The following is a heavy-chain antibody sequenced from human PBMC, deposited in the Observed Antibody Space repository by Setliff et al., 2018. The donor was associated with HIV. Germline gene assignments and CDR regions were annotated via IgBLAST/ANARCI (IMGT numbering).Heavy chain of an antibody. Sequence: ASVKVSCKASGGTFSSYAISWVRQAPGQGLEWTGWISAYSGDTNYAQKFQGRLTMTTDTSTSTAYMELRSLRSDDTAMYYCARPGGSYGDYGWYLRFWGQGTLVTVSS. CDR2: ISAYSGDT. CDR3: ARPGGSYGDYGWYLRF. V-gene: IGHV1-18*01. D-gene: IGHD4-17*01. J-gene: IGHJ4*02. CDR1: GGTFSSYA.